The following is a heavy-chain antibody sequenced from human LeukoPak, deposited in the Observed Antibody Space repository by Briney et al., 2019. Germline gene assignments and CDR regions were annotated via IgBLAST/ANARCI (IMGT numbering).Heavy chain of an antibody. CDR2: IYTSGST. CDR3: ARSLDTFDDY. V-gene: IGHV4-61*02. J-gene: IGHJ4*02. D-gene: IGHD3-16*01. CDR1: GGSISSGSYY. Sequence: SQTLSLTCTVSGGSISSGSYYWSWIRQPAGKGLEWIGRIYTSGSTNYNPSLKSRVTISVDTSKNQFSLKLSSVTAADTAVYYCARSLDTFDDYRGQGTLVTVSS.